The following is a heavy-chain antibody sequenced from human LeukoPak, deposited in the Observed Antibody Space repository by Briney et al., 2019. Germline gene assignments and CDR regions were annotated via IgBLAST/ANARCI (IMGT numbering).Heavy chain of an antibody. CDR2: IKSKTDGGTT. J-gene: IGHJ6*03. CDR3: TTCGRVAYYYYYYMDV. D-gene: IGHD2-15*01. Sequence: GGSLRLSCAASGFTFSNAWMSWVRQAPGKGLEWVGRIKSKTDGGTTDYAAPVKGRFTISRDDSKNTLYLQMNSLKTEDTAVYYCTTCGRVAYYYYYYMDVWGKGATVTISS. V-gene: IGHV3-15*01. CDR1: GFTFSNAW.